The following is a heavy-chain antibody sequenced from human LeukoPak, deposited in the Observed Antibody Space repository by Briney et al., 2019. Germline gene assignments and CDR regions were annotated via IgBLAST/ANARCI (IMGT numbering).Heavy chain of an antibody. V-gene: IGHV3-7*01. CDR2: IKQDGITK. Sequence: GNSLRLSCAASGFTFTTFWMSWVRQVPGKGLEWLANIKQDGITKYYADSVKGRFTISRDNANNVLDLQVNSLRAEDTAVYYCARGDGSPSGLYFRNWGQGTLVTVSS. D-gene: IGHD6-6*01. CDR3: ARGDGSPSGLYFRN. J-gene: IGHJ4*02. CDR1: GFTFTTFW.